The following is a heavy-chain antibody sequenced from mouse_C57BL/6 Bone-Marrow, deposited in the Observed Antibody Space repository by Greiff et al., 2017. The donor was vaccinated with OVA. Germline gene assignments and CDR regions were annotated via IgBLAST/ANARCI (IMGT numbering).Heavy chain of an antibody. Sequence: VQLQQSGAELARPGASVKLSCKASGYTFTSYWITWVKQRPGQGLEWIGDIYPGSGSTNYNEKFKSKATLTVDTSSSTAYMQLSSLTSEDSAVYYCARRLRSNYWGQGTTLTVSS. V-gene: IGHV1-55*01. J-gene: IGHJ2*01. D-gene: IGHD1-1*01. CDR1: GYTFTSYW. CDR2: IYPGSGST. CDR3: ARRLRSNY.